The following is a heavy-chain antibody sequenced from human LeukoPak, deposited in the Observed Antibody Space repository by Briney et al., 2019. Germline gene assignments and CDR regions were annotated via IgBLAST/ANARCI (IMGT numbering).Heavy chain of an antibody. Sequence: ASVKVSCKASGYTFISYSLTWVRQASGQGLEWMGWISPYSGNTNYAENFQDRVTLTTDTSTGTAYMELRSLRSDDTAVYYCGREPRYRPIDYWGQGTLVTVSS. CDR2: ISPYSGNT. J-gene: IGHJ4*02. V-gene: IGHV1-18*01. D-gene: IGHD3-9*01. CDR3: GREPRYRPIDY. CDR1: GYTFISYS.